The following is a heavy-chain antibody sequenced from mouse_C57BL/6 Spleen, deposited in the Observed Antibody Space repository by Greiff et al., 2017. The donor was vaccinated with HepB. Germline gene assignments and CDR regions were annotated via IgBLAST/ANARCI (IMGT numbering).Heavy chain of an antibody. V-gene: IGHV1-82*01. CDR1: GYAFSSSW. CDR3: ARGPSYDGYYE. J-gene: IGHJ2*01. CDR2: IYPGDGDT. Sequence: VKLQESGPELVKPGASVKISCKASGYAFSSSWMNWVKQRPGKGLEWIGRIYPGDGDTNYNGKFKGKATLTADKSSSTAYMQLSSLTSEDSAVYFCARGPSYDGYYEWGQGTTLTVSS. D-gene: IGHD2-3*01.